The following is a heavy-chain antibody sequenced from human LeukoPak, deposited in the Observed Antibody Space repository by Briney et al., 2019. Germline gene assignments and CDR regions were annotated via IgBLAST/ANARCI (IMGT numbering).Heavy chain of an antibody. CDR3: ASAGGVVVPAAIFDY. D-gene: IGHD2-2*01. CDR1: RHPFTSYV. Sequence: GASVKPSCTAFRHPFTSYVISWVRQAPGLRLEWLGWFQVYNGNTDYAPKLPRRVTMTTDTSTSTAYMELRSLRSDDTAVYYYASAGGVVVPAAIFDYWGQGTLVTVSS. J-gene: IGHJ4*02. V-gene: IGHV1-18*04. CDR2: FQVYNGNT.